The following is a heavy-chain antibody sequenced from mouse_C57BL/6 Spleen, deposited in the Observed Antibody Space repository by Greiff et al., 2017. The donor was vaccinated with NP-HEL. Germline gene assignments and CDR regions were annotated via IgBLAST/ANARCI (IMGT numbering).Heavy chain of an antibody. CDR1: GYSFTDYN. D-gene: IGHD2-2*01. J-gene: IGHJ2*01. CDR2: INPNYGTT. CDR3: ARWGWAYGYDGGFDY. V-gene: IGHV1-39*01. Sequence: VHVKQSGPELVKPGASVKISCKASGYSFTDYNMNWVKQSNGKSLEWIGVINPNYGTTSYNQKFKGKATLTVDQSSSTAYMQLNSLTSEDSAVYYCARWGWAYGYDGGFDYWGQGTTLTVSS.